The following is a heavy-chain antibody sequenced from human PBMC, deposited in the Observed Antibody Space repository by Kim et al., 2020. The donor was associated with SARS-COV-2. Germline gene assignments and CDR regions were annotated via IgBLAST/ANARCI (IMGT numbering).Heavy chain of an antibody. J-gene: IGHJ6*02. D-gene: IGHD3-22*01. CDR3: AKTITMIVVVMVGMDV. Sequence: GGSLRLSCAASGFTFSSYGMHWVRQAPGKGLEWVAVISYDGSNKYNADSVKGRFTISRDNSKNTLYLQMNSLRAEDTAVYYCAKTITMIVVVMVGMDVWGQGTTVTVSS. V-gene: IGHV3-30*18. CDR1: GFTFSSYG. CDR2: ISYDGSNK.